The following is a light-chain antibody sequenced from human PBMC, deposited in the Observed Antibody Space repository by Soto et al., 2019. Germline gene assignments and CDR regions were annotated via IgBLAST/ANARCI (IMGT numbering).Light chain of an antibody. CDR1: SSDVVSYNL. CDR2: EGT. J-gene: IGLJ1*01. Sequence: QSVLTQPASVSASPGQSITIPCTGTSSDVVSYNLVSWFQQHPGKVPKLLIYEGTKRPSGLSDRXXXXKSGTTASLTISGXQAEDEAHYYCYSYAGENLYVFGTGTKVTVL. CDR3: YSYAGENLYV. V-gene: IGLV2-23*01.